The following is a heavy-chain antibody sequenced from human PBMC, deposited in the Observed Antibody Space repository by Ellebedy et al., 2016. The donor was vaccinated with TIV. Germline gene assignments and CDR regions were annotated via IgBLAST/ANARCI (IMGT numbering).Heavy chain of an antibody. V-gene: IGHV1-69*13. Sequence: SVKVSXXASGGTFSSYAISWVRQAPGQGLEWMGGIIPTFGTANYAQKFQGRVTITADESTSTAYMELSSLRSEDTAVYYCAREAGNYAHFDYWGQGTLVIVSS. CDR2: IIPTFGTA. CDR3: AREAGNYAHFDY. CDR1: GGTFSSYA. J-gene: IGHJ4*02. D-gene: IGHD1-7*01.